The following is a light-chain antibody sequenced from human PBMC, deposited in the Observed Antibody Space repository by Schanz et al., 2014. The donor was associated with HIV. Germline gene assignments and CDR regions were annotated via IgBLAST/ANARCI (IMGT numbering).Light chain of an antibody. V-gene: IGKV3-20*01. CDR2: GAS. CDR1: RSVSTY. CDR3: QQYGSSQGT. J-gene: IGKJ1*01. Sequence: DIVLTQSPDTLSVPPGERATLSCRASRSVSTYLAWFQQKPGQAPRLIIYGASTRATGIPDRFSGSGSGTDFTLTISRLAPEDFAVYYCQQYGSSQGTFGQGTKVEIK.